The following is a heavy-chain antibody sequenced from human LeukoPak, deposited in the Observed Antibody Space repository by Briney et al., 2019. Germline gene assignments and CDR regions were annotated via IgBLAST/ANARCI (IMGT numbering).Heavy chain of an antibody. CDR1: GFSFSNHY. CDR2: INEDGSNK. CDR3: TRVIVAVPGYFDYFDF. V-gene: IGHV3-7*01. D-gene: IGHD6-19*01. J-gene: IGHJ4*02. Sequence: GGSLRLSCTAPGFSFSNHYMRWIRQAPGKGLEWVANINEDGSNKWHLGSVKGRFTVSRDNARNSLYLQMNSLRVEDTAVYYCTRVIVAVPGYFDYFDFWGQGVLVTVSS.